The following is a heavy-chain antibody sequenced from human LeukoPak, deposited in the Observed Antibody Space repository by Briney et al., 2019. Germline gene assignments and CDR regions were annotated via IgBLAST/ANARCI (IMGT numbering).Heavy chain of an antibody. J-gene: IGHJ5*02. Sequence: SETLSLTCTVTGDSMGTYYWSFIRQPAGKGLEWIGRIYTSGSTNYNPSLKSRVTMSVDTSKNQFSLKLSSVTAADTAVHYCARDEVDDGYFDPWGQGTLVTVSS. CDR2: IYTSGST. V-gene: IGHV4-4*07. CDR3: ARDEVDDGYFDP. D-gene: IGHD5-18*01. CDR1: GDSMGTYY.